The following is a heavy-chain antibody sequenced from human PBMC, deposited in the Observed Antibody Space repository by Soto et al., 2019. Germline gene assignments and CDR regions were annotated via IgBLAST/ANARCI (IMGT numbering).Heavy chain of an antibody. CDR2: INHSGST. V-gene: IGHV4-34*01. Sequence: QVQLQQWGAGLLKPSETLSLTCAVYGGSFSGYYWTWIRQPPGTGLEWIGEINHSGSTNYNPSLKSQVTISVDTSNHQFSLKLTSVTAADTALYYCARDKITGLFDYWGQGTLVTVSS. CDR1: GGSFSGYY. D-gene: IGHD2-8*02. CDR3: ARDKITGLFDY. J-gene: IGHJ4*02.